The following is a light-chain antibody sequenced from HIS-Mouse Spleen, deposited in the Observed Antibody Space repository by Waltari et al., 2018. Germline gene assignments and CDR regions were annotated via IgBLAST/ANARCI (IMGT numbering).Light chain of an antibody. CDR2: GAS. V-gene: IGKV3-15*01. J-gene: IGKJ1*01. CDR3: QQYNNWWT. CDR1: QSVSSN. Sequence: EIVMTQSPAPLSVSPGERATLPCRASQSVSSNLARYQQKPGQAPRLLIYGASTRATGIPARFSGSGSGTEFTLTISSMQSEDFAVYYCQQYNNWWTFGQGTKVEIK.